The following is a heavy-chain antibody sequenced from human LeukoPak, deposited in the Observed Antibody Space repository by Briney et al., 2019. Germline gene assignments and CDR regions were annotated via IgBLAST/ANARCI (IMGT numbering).Heavy chain of an antibody. J-gene: IGHJ2*01. CDR2: ISYDGSNE. Sequence: GGSLRLSCAASGFTFSSYGMHWVRQAPGKGLEWVALISYDGSNEYYADSVRGRFTISRDSSKNTLFLHMNTLRAEDTAIYYCAKDRTVGASYWYFDLWGRGTLVTVSS. CDR3: AKDRTVGASYWYFDL. D-gene: IGHD1-26*01. CDR1: GFTFSSYG. V-gene: IGHV3-30*18.